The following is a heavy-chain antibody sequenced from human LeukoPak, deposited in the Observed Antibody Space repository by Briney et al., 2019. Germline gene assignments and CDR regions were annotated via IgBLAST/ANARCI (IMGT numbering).Heavy chain of an antibody. CDR2: INNSGGT. CDR3: ASQMSGTSVSY. V-gene: IGHV4-59*08. Sequence: SETLSLTCTVSGDSITRYYWSWIRQPPGKGLEWIGYINNSGGTSYNPSLKSRVTISLDTSKNQFSLKLNSVTTTDTAVYYCASQMSGTSVSYWGQGTLVTVSS. J-gene: IGHJ4*02. CDR1: GDSITRYY. D-gene: IGHD2-2*01.